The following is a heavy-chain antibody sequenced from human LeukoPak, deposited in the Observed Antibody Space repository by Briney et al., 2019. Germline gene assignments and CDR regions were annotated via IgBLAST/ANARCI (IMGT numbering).Heavy chain of an antibody. D-gene: IGHD1-26*01. CDR1: GGSFSGYY. Sequence: ETLSLTCAVYGGSFSGYYWSWVRQAPGKGLEWVSGINWNGGSTGYADSVKGRFTISRDNAKNSLYLQMNSLRAEDTALYYCARKGELQSFDYWGQGTLVTVSS. V-gene: IGHV3-20*04. CDR2: INWNGGST. J-gene: IGHJ4*02. CDR3: ARKGELQSFDY.